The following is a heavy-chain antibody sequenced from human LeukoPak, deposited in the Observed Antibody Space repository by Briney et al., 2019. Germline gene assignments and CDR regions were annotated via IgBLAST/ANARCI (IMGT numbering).Heavy chain of an antibody. CDR2: ISWNSGSI. V-gene: IGHV3-9*03. J-gene: IGHJ4*02. Sequence: PGGSLRLSCAASGFTFDDYAMHWVRQAPGKGLEWVSGISWNSGSIGYADSVKGRFTISRDNAKNSLYLQMNSLRAEDMALYYCAKDSSSWYERTSFDYWGQGTLVTVSS. D-gene: IGHD6-13*01. CDR1: GFTFDDYA. CDR3: AKDSSSWYERTSFDY.